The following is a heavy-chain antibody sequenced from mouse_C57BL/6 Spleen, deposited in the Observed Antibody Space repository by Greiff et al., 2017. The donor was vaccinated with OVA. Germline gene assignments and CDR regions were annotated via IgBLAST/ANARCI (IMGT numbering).Heavy chain of an antibody. Sequence: QVQLQQPGAELVKPGASVKLSCKASGYTFTSYWMHWVKQRPGQGLEWIGMIHPNSGSTNYNEKFKSKATLTVDKSSSTAYMQLSSLTSEDSAVYYCARQGRRDDYFDYWGQGTTLTVSS. CDR2: IHPNSGST. J-gene: IGHJ2*01. D-gene: IGHD3-1*01. CDR3: ARQGRRDDYFDY. CDR1: GYTFTSYW. V-gene: IGHV1-64*01.